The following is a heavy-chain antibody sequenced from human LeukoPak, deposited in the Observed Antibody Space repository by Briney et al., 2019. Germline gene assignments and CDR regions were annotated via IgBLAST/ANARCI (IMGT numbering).Heavy chain of an antibody. CDR1: GFTFSRYG. Sequence: PGGSLRLSCAASGFTFSRYGMHWVRQAPGKGLECVAFIRYDGSNKYYADSVKGRFTISRDNSKNTLYLQMNSLRAEDTAVYYCARARERAVVITLQPAFDIWGQGTMVTVSS. CDR2: IRYDGSNK. V-gene: IGHV3-30*02. D-gene: IGHD3-22*01. J-gene: IGHJ3*02. CDR3: ARARERAVVITLQPAFDI.